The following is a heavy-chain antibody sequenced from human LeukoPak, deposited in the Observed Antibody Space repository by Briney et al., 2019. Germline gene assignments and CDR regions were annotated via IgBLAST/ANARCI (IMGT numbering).Heavy chain of an antibody. CDR2: IWYEGSNK. D-gene: IGHD6-19*01. CDR3: ARDGSLLAGYFDY. Sequence: GRFMRPSCSVTGFIFSSNGMHCVCKAQERGIDWEADIWYEGSNKYYADTVKGRLPISRDISKNTLYMQMHSLRAQETAVYYCARDGSLLAGYFDYWGQGTLVTVSS. V-gene: IGHV3-33*08. CDR1: GFIFSSNG. J-gene: IGHJ4*02.